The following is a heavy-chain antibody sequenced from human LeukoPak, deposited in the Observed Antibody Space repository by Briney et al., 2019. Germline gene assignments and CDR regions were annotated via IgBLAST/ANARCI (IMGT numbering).Heavy chain of an antibody. CDR3: ARSSGYSSGRLDY. Sequence: PSQPLSPTSAVSGAPISSGGYSGSWIRKPPGKGLEWIGYIYHSGSTHYNPSLKSRVTISVDRSKNQFSLKLSSVTAADTAVYYCARSSGYSSGRLDYWGQGTLVTVSS. CDR1: GAPISSGGYS. D-gene: IGHD6-19*01. CDR2: IYHSGST. J-gene: IGHJ4*02. V-gene: IGHV4-30-2*01.